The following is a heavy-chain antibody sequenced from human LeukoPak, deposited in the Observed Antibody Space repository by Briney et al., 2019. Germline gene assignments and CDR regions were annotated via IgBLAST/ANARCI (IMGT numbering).Heavy chain of an antibody. D-gene: IGHD5-12*01. CDR1: GGTFSSYA. Sequence: GASVKVSCKASGGTFSSYAISWVRQAPGQGLEWMGRIIPILGIANYAQKFQGRVTITADKSTSTAYMELSSLRSEDTAVYYCARDSGYSGYDGYWGQGTLVTVSS. CDR2: IIPILGIA. V-gene: IGHV1-69*04. CDR3: ARDSGYSGYDGY. J-gene: IGHJ4*02.